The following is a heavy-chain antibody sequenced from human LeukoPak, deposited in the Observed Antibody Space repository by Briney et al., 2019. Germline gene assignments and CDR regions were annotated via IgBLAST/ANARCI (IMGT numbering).Heavy chain of an antibody. Sequence: GASVKVSCKASGGTFSSYAISWVRQAPGQGLEWLGGIIPIFGTANSAQKFQGRVTITADESTSTAYMELSSLRSEDTAVYYCARVKKCYDFWSGYYTGYYYYYMDVWGKGTTVTVSS. J-gene: IGHJ6*03. V-gene: IGHV1-69*13. D-gene: IGHD3-3*01. CDR2: IIPIFGTA. CDR1: GGTFSSYA. CDR3: ARVKKCYDFWSGYYTGYYYYYMDV.